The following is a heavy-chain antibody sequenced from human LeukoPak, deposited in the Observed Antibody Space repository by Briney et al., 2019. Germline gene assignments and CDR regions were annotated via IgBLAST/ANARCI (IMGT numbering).Heavy chain of an antibody. CDR3: ATGLRWELLAGFDY. CDR1: GYTFTSYD. Sequence: ASVKVSCKASGYTFTSYDINWVRQAPGKGLEWMGGFDPEDGETIYAQKFQGRVTLTEDTSTDTAYMELSSLRSEDTAVYYCATGLRWELLAGFDYWGQGTLVTVSS. CDR2: FDPEDGET. V-gene: IGHV1-24*01. J-gene: IGHJ4*02. D-gene: IGHD1-26*01.